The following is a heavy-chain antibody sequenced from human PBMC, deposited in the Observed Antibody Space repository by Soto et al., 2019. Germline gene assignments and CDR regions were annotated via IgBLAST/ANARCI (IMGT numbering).Heavy chain of an antibody. CDR3: ARGRISFRRRGGHYYEDGMDV. Sequence: EQLVQSGAEVKKPGSSVKVSCEASGGTFSTYSISWERPAPGHGLEWMGEVIPYFGTANHAQKLQGRVTLTVDASTSTAYMELRSLRSEDTALYYWARGRISFRRRGGHYYEDGMDVWGQGTRVTVSS. CDR2: VIPYFGTA. V-gene: IGHV1-69*01. CDR1: GGTFSTYS. D-gene: IGHD3-3*01. J-gene: IGHJ6*02.